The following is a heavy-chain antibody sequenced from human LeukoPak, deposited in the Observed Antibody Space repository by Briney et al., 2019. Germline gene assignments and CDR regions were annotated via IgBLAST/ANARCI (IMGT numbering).Heavy chain of an antibody. V-gene: IGHV4-61*02. J-gene: IGHJ4*02. CDR1: GYSISSGYY. D-gene: IGHD3-22*01. CDR3: ARLTYYYDSSGSFSYYFDY. CDR2: IYTSGST. Sequence: SETLSLTCTVSGYSISSGYYWSWIRQPAGKGLEWIGRIYTSGSTNYNPSLKSRVTISVDTSKNQFSLKLSSVTAADTAVYYCARLTYYYDSSGSFSYYFDYWGQGTLVTVSS.